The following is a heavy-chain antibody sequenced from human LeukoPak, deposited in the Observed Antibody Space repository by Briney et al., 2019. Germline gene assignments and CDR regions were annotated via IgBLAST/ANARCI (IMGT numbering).Heavy chain of an antibody. J-gene: IGHJ4*02. V-gene: IGHV3-74*01. Sequence: GGSLRLSCAASGFTFRNYGMHWVRQAPGKGLVWVSHINNDGSITNYADSVKGRFTISRDNAKNRLYLQMNSLRAEDTAVYYCARVVYFDSSGYRHFDYWGQGTLVTVSS. D-gene: IGHD3-22*01. CDR3: ARVVYFDSSGYRHFDY. CDR2: INNDGSIT. CDR1: GFTFRNYG.